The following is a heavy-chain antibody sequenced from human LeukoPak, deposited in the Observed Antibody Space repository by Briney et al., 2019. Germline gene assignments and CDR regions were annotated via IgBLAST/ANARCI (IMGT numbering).Heavy chain of an antibody. CDR1: GFTFSSYE. CDR2: ISSSGSTI. V-gene: IGHV3-48*03. Sequence: GGSLRLSCAASGFTFSSYEMNWVRQAPGKGLEWVSYISSSGSTIYYADSVKGRFTISRDNAKNSLYLQMNSLRAEDTAAYYCARGDWDDYVWGDYWGQGTLVTVSS. J-gene: IGHJ4*02. CDR3: ARGDWDDYVWGDY. D-gene: IGHD3-16*01.